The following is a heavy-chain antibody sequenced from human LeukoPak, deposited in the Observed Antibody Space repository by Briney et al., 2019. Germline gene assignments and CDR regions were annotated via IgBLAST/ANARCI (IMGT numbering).Heavy chain of an antibody. V-gene: IGHV4-59*11. CDR3: VRRSHTSWPI. Sequence: SETLSLTCTVSGVSISSLHWAWIRQPPGKGLEWIGYVYYSDNANNNPSLKSRVTISVDTSKNQFSLKLSSVTAADTAVYYCVRRSHTSWPIWGRGTMVTVSS. J-gene: IGHJ3*02. CDR2: VYYSDNA. CDR1: GVSISSLH.